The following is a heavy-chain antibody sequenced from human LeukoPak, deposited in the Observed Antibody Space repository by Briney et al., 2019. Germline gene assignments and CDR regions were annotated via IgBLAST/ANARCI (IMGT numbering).Heavy chain of an antibody. J-gene: IGHJ4*02. Sequence: GGSLRLSCAASGFTFSSYSMNWVRQAPGKGLEWVSSISSSSSYIYYADSVKGRFTISRDNAKNSLYLQMSSLRAEDTAIYYCARALYNRGWYPDYFDSWGQGTLVTVSA. CDR1: GFTFSSYS. CDR2: ISSSSSYI. D-gene: IGHD6-19*01. CDR3: ARALYNRGWYPDYFDS. V-gene: IGHV3-21*01.